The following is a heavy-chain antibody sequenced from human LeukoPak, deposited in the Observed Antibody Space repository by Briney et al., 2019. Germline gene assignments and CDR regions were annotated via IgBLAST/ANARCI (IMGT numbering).Heavy chain of an antibody. J-gene: IGHJ4*02. Sequence: PGGSLRLSCVASGFIFNNYGMNWVRQAPGEGLEWVSAISGSGDSTYYADSVKGRFTISRDNSKNTLYLQMNSLRAEDTAVYYCASSSWFSIEYWGQGILVTVSS. CDR2: ISGSGDST. CDR1: GFIFNNYG. V-gene: IGHV3-23*01. CDR3: ASSSWFSIEY. D-gene: IGHD6-13*01.